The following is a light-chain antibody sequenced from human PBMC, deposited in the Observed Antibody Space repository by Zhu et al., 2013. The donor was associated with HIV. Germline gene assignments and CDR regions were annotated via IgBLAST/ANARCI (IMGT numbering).Light chain of an antibody. CDR2: EVN. CDR3: ASYTSRSSLI. CDR1: TSDVGGYNY. V-gene: IGLV2-8*01. J-gene: IGLJ2*01. Sequence: QSALTQPPSASGSPGQSVTISCTGTTSDVGGYNYVSWYQQHPGKAPKLMIYEVNKRPSGVPDRFSASKFGNTASLTVSGLQAEDEADYYCASYTSRSSLIFGGGTRLTVL.